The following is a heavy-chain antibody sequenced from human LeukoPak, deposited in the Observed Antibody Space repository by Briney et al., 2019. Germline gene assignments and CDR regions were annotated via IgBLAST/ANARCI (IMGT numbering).Heavy chain of an antibody. Sequence: GGSLRLSCAASGFTFSSYWMSWVRQAPGKGLEWVANIKQDGSEKYYVDSVKGRFTISRDNAKNSLYLQMNSLRAEDTAVYYCARFGLGGPDNWNYIAWFDPWGQGTLVTVSS. V-gene: IGHV3-7*01. J-gene: IGHJ5*02. CDR3: ARFGLGGPDNWNYIAWFDP. CDR2: IKQDGSEK. CDR1: GFTFSSYW. D-gene: IGHD1-7*01.